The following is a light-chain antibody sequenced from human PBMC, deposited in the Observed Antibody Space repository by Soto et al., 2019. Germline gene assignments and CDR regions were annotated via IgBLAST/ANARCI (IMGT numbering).Light chain of an antibody. CDR2: GDN. CDR1: SSNIGAGYN. CDR3: QSYDRSLSGSRVV. J-gene: IGLJ2*01. Sequence: QSVLTQPPSVSGAPGQRVTISCIGGSSNIGAGYNVPWYQQLPGTAPKLLISGDNNRPSGVPDRFSGSKSGTSASLAITGLQDEDEADYYCQSYDRSLSGSRVVFGGGTKLTVL. V-gene: IGLV1-40*01.